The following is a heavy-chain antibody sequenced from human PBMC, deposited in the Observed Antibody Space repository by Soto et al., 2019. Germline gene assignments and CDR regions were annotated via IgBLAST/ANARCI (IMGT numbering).Heavy chain of an antibody. Sequence: GASVKVSCKASGGTFSSYAISWVRQAPGQGLEWMGGIIPIFGTANYAQKFQGRVTITADESTSTAHMELSSLRSEDTAVYYCALSPSSSFGYYYYYGMDVWGQGTTVTVSS. CDR1: GGTFSSYA. CDR3: ALSPSSSFGYYYYYGMDV. D-gene: IGHD6-6*01. V-gene: IGHV1-69*13. CDR2: IIPIFGTA. J-gene: IGHJ6*02.